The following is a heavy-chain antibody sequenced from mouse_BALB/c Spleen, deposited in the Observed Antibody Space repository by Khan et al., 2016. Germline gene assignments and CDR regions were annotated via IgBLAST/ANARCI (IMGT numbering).Heavy chain of an antibody. Sequence: QVQLMESGPSLVQPSQSLSITCTASGFSLTSYGVHWVRQSPGKGLEWLGVIRRGGRTDYNAAFMSRLSITKDNSKSQVFFKMDSLQAYDTAIYYCAKNWDCWGQGTTLTVSS. J-gene: IGHJ2*01. CDR1: GFSLTSYG. CDR3: AKNWDC. V-gene: IGHV2-5-1*01. CDR2: IRRGGRT.